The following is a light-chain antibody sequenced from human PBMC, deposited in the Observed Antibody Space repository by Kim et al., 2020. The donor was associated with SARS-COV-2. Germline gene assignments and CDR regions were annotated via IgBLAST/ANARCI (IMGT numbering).Light chain of an antibody. CDR3: QQRSSWPPT. Sequence: LSPGERATLSCRASHSIGNSLAWYQQKPGQTPRLLIHDASNGATDIPARFSGSGSGTDFTLTISSLEPEDFEVYFCQQRSSWPPTFGQGTRLEIK. J-gene: IGKJ5*01. V-gene: IGKV3-11*01. CDR2: DAS. CDR1: HSIGNS.